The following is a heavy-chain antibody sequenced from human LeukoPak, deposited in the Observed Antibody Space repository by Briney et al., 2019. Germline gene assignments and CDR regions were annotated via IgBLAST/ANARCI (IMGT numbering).Heavy chain of an antibody. V-gene: IGHV3-23*01. CDR2: IRASGGST. D-gene: IGHD4-17*01. Sequence: PGGSLRLSCEASGFTFSNYAMSWVRQAPGKGLEWVSSIRASGGSTYYADSVKGRFTISRDNSKNTLYLQMNSLRAEDTAVYYCAKVVYGDYGYYYYYYGMDVWGQGTTVTVSS. J-gene: IGHJ6*02. CDR1: GFTFSNYA. CDR3: AKVVYGDYGYYYYYYGMDV.